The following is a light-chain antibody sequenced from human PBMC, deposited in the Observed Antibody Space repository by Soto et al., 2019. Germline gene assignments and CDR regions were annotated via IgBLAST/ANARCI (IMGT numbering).Light chain of an antibody. V-gene: IGKV3-20*01. CDR1: QNVKSTH. J-gene: IGKJ1*01. CDR3: QQYTTSPEWT. CDR2: AAS. Sequence: EIVLTQSPGTVSLSPGERATLSCRASQNVKSTHSAWYQQKPGQAPRLLIYAASSRATGVPDRFSGSGSGTEFTLTISRLEPEDSAVYYCQQYTTSPEWTFGQGTKVEIK.